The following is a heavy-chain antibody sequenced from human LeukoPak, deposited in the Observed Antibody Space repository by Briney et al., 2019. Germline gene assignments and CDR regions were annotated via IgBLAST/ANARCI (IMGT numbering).Heavy chain of an antibody. V-gene: IGHV3-20*04. CDR1: GFTFDDYG. J-gene: IGHJ4*02. CDR2: INWNGGST. D-gene: IGHD4-17*01. CDR3: ARDFPHPTTVTYFFDY. Sequence: AGSLTLSCAASGFTFDDYGMSWVRHAPGKGLEWVSGINWNGGSTAYADSVKGRFTISRDNAKNSLYVQMNSLRAEDTALYYCARDFPHPTTVTYFFDYWGQGTLVTVSS.